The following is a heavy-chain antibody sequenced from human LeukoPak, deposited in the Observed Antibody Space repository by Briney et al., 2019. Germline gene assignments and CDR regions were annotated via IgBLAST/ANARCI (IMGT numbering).Heavy chain of an antibody. J-gene: IGHJ4*02. CDR3: ARVRFTSSWSNFDY. D-gene: IGHD6-13*01. Sequence: ASVKVSCKASGYTFAAYFIHWVRQAPGQGLEWMGRINPNGGDTNYAQKFQGRVTMTGDTSISTAYMELSSLRSDDTAMYHCARVRFTSSWSNFDYWGQGTLVTVSS. V-gene: IGHV1-2*06. CDR1: GYTFAAYF. CDR2: INPNGGDT.